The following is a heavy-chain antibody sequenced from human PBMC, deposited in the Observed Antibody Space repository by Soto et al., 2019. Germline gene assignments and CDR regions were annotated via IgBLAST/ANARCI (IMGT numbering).Heavy chain of an antibody. CDR2: TYYRSKWYN. CDR3: ARDLGSSKIGWFDP. J-gene: IGHJ5*02. V-gene: IGHV6-1*01. D-gene: IGHD6-19*01. CDR1: GDSVSSNSAA. Sequence: SPTLSLTCAISGDSVSSNSAAWNWIRQSPSRGLEWLGRTYYRSKWYNDYAVSVKSRITINPDTSKNQFSLQLNSVTPEDTAVYYCARDLGSSKIGWFDPWGQGTLVTVSS.